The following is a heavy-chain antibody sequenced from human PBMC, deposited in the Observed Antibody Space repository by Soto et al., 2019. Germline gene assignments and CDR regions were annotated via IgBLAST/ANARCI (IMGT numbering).Heavy chain of an antibody. D-gene: IGHD5-12*01. CDR3: ARDYPPHYSGYGSWFDP. CDR2: ISAYNGNT. CDR1: GYTFTSYG. V-gene: IGHV1-18*01. J-gene: IGHJ5*02. Sequence: ASVKVSCKASGYTFTSYGISWVRQAPGQGLEWMGWISAYNGNTNYAQKLQGRVTMTTDTSTSTAYMELRSLRSDDTAVYYCARDYPPHYSGYGSWFDPWGQGTLVTVSS.